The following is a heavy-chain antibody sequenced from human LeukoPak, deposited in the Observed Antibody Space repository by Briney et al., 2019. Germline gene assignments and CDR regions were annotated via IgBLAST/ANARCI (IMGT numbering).Heavy chain of an antibody. CDR3: AREVGFYDFWSTDYGMDV. Sequence: GGSLRLSCAASGFTFSSYSMNWVRQAPGKGLEWVSSISSSSSYIYYADSVKGRFTISRDNAKNSLYLQMNSLRAEDTAVYYCAREVGFYDFWSTDYGMDVWGQGTTVTVSS. J-gene: IGHJ6*02. D-gene: IGHD3-3*01. CDR2: ISSSSSYI. V-gene: IGHV3-21*01. CDR1: GFTFSSYS.